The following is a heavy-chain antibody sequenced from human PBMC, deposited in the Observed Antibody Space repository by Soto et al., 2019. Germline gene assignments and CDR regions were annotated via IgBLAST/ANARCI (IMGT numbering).Heavy chain of an antibody. Sequence: SETLSLTCTVSGGSISSYYWSWIRQPPGKGLEWIGYTHYSGSTNYNPSLKSRVTISVDTSKNQFSLKLSSVTAADTAVYYCARAWGRVFDYWGQGTLVTVSS. CDR3: ARAWGRVFDY. J-gene: IGHJ4*02. V-gene: IGHV4-59*01. D-gene: IGHD2-15*01. CDR1: GGSISSYY. CDR2: THYSGST.